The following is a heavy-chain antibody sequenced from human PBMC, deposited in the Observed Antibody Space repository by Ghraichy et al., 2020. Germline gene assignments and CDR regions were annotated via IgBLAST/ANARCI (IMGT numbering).Heavy chain of an antibody. CDR2: INHSGST. D-gene: IGHD2-8*01. J-gene: IGHJ6*02. CDR3: ARAIVLMVYAIPPRMDV. CDR1: GVSFSGYY. V-gene: IGHV4-34*01. Sequence: SETLSLTCAVYGVSFSGYYWSWIRQPPGKGLEWIGEINHSGSTNYNPSLKSRVTISVDTSKNKFSLKLSSVTAADTAVYYWARAIVLMVYAIPPRMDVWGQGTTVTVSS.